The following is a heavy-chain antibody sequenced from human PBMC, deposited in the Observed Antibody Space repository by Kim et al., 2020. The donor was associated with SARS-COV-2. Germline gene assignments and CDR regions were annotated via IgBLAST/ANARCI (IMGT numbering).Heavy chain of an antibody. CDR3: ARDRAAMADFDY. D-gene: IGHD5-18*01. J-gene: IGHJ4*02. V-gene: IGHV3-74*01. Sequence: SYADSVKGRFTISRDNAKNTLYLQMNSLRAEDTAVYYCARDRAAMADFDYWGQGTLVTVSS.